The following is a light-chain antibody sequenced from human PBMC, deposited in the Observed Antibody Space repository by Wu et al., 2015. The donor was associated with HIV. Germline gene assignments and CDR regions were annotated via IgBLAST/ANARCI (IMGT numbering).Light chain of an antibody. CDR1: QSVSSY. CDR3: QECSKWPVFT. CDR2: DAS. V-gene: IGKV3-11*01. J-gene: IGKJ3*01. Sequence: EIVLTQSPGTLSLSPGERATLSCRASQSVSSYLAWYQQKPGQAPRLLIYDASNRATGIPARFSGSGSGTDFTLTISSLEPEDFAVYYCQECSKWPVFTFGPGTKVDIK.